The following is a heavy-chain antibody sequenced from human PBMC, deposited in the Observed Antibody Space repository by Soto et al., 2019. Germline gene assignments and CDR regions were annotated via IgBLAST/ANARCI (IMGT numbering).Heavy chain of an antibody. D-gene: IGHD5-18*01. CDR3: AKGGAWIQLWLPLFDY. J-gene: IGHJ4*02. CDR2: ISGSGGST. Sequence: GGSLRLSCAASGFTFSSYAMSWVRQAPGKGLEWVSAISGSGGSTYYADSVKGRFTISRDNSKNTLYLQMNSLRAEDTAVYYCAKGGAWIQLWLPLFDYWGQGTLVTVSS. CDR1: GFTFSSYA. V-gene: IGHV3-23*01.